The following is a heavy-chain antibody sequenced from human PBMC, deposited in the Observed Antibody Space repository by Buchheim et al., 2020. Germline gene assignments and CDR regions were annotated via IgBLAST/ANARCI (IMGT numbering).Heavy chain of an antibody. CDR2: IFHSGTT. D-gene: IGHD6-19*01. V-gene: IGHV4-4*02. Sequence: QVQLHESGPGLVKPSGTLSLTCAVSGGSISSSNWWSWVRQPPGKELEWIGEIFHSGTTNYNPSLKSRVTISVVKSKNQFSPNLSSVIAADTAVYYCARGPAVPGCYFDYWGQGTL. J-gene: IGHJ4*02. CDR3: ARGPAVPGCYFDY. CDR1: GGSISSSNW.